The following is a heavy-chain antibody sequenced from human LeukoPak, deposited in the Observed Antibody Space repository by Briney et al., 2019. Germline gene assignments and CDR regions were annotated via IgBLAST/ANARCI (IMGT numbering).Heavy chain of an antibody. D-gene: IGHD6-13*01. Sequence: QAGGSLRLSCAASGFTFSSYAMSWVRQAPGKGLEWVSAISGSGGSTYYADSVKGRFTISRDNSKNTLYLQMNSLRAEDTAVYYCAKDVGFGSSWQTHWYFDLWGRGTLVTVSS. J-gene: IGHJ2*01. CDR1: GFTFSSYA. CDR2: ISGSGGST. CDR3: AKDVGFGSSWQTHWYFDL. V-gene: IGHV3-23*01.